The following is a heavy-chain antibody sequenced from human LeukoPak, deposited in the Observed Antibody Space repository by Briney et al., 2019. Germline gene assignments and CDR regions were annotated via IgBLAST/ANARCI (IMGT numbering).Heavy chain of an antibody. CDR3: ARGRLDY. Sequence: SETLSLTCAVYGGSFSGYYWSWIRQPPGKGLEWIGEINHSGSTNYNPSLKSRVTISVDTSKNQFSLKLSSVTTADTAVYYCARGRLDYWGQGTLVTVSS. J-gene: IGHJ4*02. CDR2: INHSGST. V-gene: IGHV4-34*01. CDR1: GGSFSGYY.